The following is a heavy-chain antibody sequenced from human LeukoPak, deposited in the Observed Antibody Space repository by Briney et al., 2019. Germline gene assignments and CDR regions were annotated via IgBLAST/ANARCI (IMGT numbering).Heavy chain of an antibody. J-gene: IGHJ3*02. CDR2: IIPILGIA. D-gene: IGHD2-21*02. CDR1: GGTFSSYA. V-gene: IGHV1-69*04. CDR3: ARVPIVVVTATPRGGFDI. Sequence: SVKASCKASGGTFSSYAISWVRQAPGQGLEWMGGIIPILGIANYAQKFQGRVTITADKSTSTAYMELSSLRSEDTAVYYCARVPIVVVTATPRGGFDIWGQGTMVTVSS.